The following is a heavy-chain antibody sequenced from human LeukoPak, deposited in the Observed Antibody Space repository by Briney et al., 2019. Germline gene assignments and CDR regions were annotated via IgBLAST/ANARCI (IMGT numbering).Heavy chain of an antibody. Sequence: SQTLSLTCAIPGDSVSSNSAAWNWIRQSPSRGLEWLGRTYYRSKWYNDYAVSVKSRIIINPDTSKNQFSLQLDSVTPEDTAVYYCCHSLSGRTGAFDIWGRGTVVTVSS. CDR2: TYYRSKWYN. CDR1: GDSVSSNSAA. D-gene: IGHD2-21*01. J-gene: IGHJ3*02. V-gene: IGHV6-1*01. CDR3: CHSLSGRTGAFDI.